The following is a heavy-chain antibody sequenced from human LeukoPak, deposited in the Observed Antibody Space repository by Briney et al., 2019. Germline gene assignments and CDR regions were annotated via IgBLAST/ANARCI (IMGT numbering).Heavy chain of an antibody. J-gene: IGHJ4*02. CDR1: GFTVSSNY. CDR3: VLDIVVVPAATYRYFDY. CDR2: IYSGGST. Sequence: GGSLRLSCAASGFTVSSNYMSWVRQAPGKGLEWVSVIYSGGSTYYADSVKGRFTISRDNSKNTLYLQMNSLRAEDTAVYYCVLDIVVVPAATYRYFDYWGQGTLVTVSS. D-gene: IGHD2-2*03. V-gene: IGHV3-66*02.